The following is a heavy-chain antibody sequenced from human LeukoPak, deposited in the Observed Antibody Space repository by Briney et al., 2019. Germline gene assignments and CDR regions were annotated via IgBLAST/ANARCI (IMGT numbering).Heavy chain of an antibody. Sequence: SDTLSLTCTVSGGSISSGGYYWSWIRQHPGKGLEWIGYIYYSGSTYYNPSLKSRVTISVDTSKNQFSLKLSSVTAADTAVYYCARASTVTTPYYYYYYGMDVWGQGTTVTVSS. D-gene: IGHD4-17*01. CDR1: GGSISSGGYY. CDR2: IYYSGST. V-gene: IGHV4-31*03. CDR3: ARASTVTTPYYYYYYGMDV. J-gene: IGHJ6*02.